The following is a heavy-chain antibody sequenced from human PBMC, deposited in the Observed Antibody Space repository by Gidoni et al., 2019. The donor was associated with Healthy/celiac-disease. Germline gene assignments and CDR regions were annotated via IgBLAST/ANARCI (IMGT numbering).Heavy chain of an antibody. CDR2: IIPIFGTA. CDR3: ARRNYYDSSGYSPTAFDI. D-gene: IGHD3-22*01. Sequence: QVQLVQSGAEVKKPGSSVKVSCKASGGTFSSYAISWVRQATGQGLEWMGGIIPIFGTANYAQKFQGRVTITADESTSTAYMELSSLRSEDTAVYYCARRNYYDSSGYSPTAFDIWGQGTMVTVSS. J-gene: IGHJ3*02. V-gene: IGHV1-69*01. CDR1: GGTFSSYA.